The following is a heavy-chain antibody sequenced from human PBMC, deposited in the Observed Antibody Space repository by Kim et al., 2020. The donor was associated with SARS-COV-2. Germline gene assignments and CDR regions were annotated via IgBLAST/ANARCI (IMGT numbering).Heavy chain of an antibody. J-gene: IGHJ5*02. CDR1: GYTFTSYA. Sequence: ASVKVSCKASGYTFTSYAMNWVRQAPGQGLEWMGWINTNTGNPTYAQGFTGRFVFFLDTSVSTAYLQISSLKAEDTAVYYCARDLMVRGRESWFDPWGQGTLVTVSS. V-gene: IGHV7-4-1*02. CDR3: ARDLMVRGRESWFDP. CDR2: INTNTGNP. D-gene: IGHD3-10*01.